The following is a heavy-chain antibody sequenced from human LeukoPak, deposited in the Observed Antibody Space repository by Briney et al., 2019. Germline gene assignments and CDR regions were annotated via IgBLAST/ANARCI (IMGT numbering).Heavy chain of an antibody. D-gene: IGHD1-26*01. CDR2: INHSGST. J-gene: IGHJ4*02. Sequence: SETLSLTCAVYGGSFSGYYWSWIRQPPGKGLEWIGEINHSGSTNYNPSLKCRVTISVDTSKNQFSLKLSSVTAADTAVYYCARVSDIVGATTRPYYFDYWGQGTLVTVSS. CDR1: GGSFSGYY. CDR3: ARVSDIVGATTRPYYFDY. V-gene: IGHV4-34*01.